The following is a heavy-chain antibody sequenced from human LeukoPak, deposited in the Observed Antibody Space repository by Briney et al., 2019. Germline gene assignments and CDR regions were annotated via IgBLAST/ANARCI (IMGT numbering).Heavy chain of an antibody. V-gene: IGHV3-11*01. Sequence: GGSLRLSCAASGFTFSDYDMAWIRQAPGKGLEWVAYISGSSGDSIYYADSVKGRFAISRDDAKNSLFLQMGSLRGDDTAVYYCAKDPPLFLGNPVGPIDYWGQGTLVTVSS. D-gene: IGHD7-27*01. CDR3: AKDPPLFLGNPVGPIDY. CDR2: ISGSSGDSI. CDR1: GFTFSDYD. J-gene: IGHJ4*02.